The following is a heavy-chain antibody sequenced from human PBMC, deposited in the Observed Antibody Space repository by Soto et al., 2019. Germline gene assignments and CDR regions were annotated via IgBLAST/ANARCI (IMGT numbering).Heavy chain of an antibody. J-gene: IGHJ6*03. D-gene: IGHD2-2*01. CDR2: ISSSSSYI. CDR3: ARGGVPAALAYYYYMDV. V-gene: IGHV3-21*01. Sequence: GGSLILSCAASGFTFSSYSMNWVRQAPGKGLEWVSSISSSSSYIYYADSVKGRFTISRDNAKNSLYLQMNSLRAEDTAVYFCARGGVPAALAYYYYMDVWGKGTTVTVSS. CDR1: GFTFSSYS.